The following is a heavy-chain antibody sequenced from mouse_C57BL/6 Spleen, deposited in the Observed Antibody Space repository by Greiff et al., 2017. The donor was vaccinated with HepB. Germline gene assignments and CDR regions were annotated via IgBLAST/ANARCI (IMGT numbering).Heavy chain of an antibody. CDR3: ARSRGTGYYFDY. V-gene: IGHV14-2*01. Sequence: EVKLMESGAELVKPGASVKLSCTASGFNIKDYYMHWVKQRTEQGLEWIGRIDPEDGETKYAPKFQGKATITADTSSNTAYLQLSSLTSEDTAVYYCARSRGTGYYFDYWGQGTTLTVSS. J-gene: IGHJ2*01. CDR2: IDPEDGET. CDR1: GFNIKDYY. D-gene: IGHD3-3*01.